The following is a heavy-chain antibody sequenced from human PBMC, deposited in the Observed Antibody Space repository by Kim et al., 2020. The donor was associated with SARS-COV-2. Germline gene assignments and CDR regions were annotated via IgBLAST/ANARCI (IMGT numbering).Heavy chain of an antibody. CDR3: ARAEQEAYSSGWLDY. D-gene: IGHD6-25*01. J-gene: IGHJ4*02. Sequence: DSVRGRFPSTRDNSKNTLYLQMNSLRAEDTAVYDCARAEQEAYSSGWLDYWGQGTLVTVSS. V-gene: IGHV3-23*03.